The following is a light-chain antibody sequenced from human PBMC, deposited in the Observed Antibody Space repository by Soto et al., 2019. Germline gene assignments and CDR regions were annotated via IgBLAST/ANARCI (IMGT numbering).Light chain of an antibody. CDR1: QSISSW. V-gene: IGKV1-5*01. J-gene: IGKJ1*01. CDR3: QQYNSYSSVA. Sequence: DIQMTQSPSTLSASLGDRVTITCRASQSISSWLAWYQQKPGKAPKLLIYDASSLGSGVPSRFSGSGSGTEFTLTISSLQPDDFATYYCQQYNSYSSVAFGQGTKVDIK. CDR2: DAS.